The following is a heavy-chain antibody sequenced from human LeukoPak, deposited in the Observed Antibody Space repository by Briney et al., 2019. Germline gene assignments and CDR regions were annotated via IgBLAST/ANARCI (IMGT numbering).Heavy chain of an antibody. D-gene: IGHD6-6*01. Sequence: GGSLRLSCAASGFTFSSYWMHWVRQAPGKGLVWVSRIKSDGSSTSYADSVKGRFTISRDNAKNTLYLQMNSLRAEDTAVYYCATFLAVIAARDSLYFQHWGQGTLVSVSS. CDR3: ATFLAVIAARDSLYFQH. CDR1: GFTFSSYW. V-gene: IGHV3-74*01. CDR2: IKSDGSST. J-gene: IGHJ1*01.